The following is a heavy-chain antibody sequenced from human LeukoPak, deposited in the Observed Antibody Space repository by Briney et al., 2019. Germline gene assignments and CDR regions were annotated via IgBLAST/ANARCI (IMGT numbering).Heavy chain of an antibody. D-gene: IGHD2-15*01. V-gene: IGHV4-4*07. Sequence: SETLSLTCTVSGGSISSYYWSWLRQPAGKGLEWIGRIYTSGSTNYNPSLKSRVTMSVDTSKTQFSLKLSSVTAADTAVYYCARDPLGYCSGGSCYSDYWGQGTLVTVSS. CDR3: ARDPLGYCSGGSCYSDY. CDR1: GGSISSYY. CDR2: IYTSGST. J-gene: IGHJ4*02.